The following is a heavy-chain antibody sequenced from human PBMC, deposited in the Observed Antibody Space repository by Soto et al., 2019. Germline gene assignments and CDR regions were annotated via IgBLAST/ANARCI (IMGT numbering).Heavy chain of an antibody. J-gene: IGHJ5*02. D-gene: IGHD2-15*01. V-gene: IGHV4-34*01. CDR2: INHSGST. Sequence: SETLSLTCAVYGGSFSGYYWSWIRQPPGKGLEWIGEINHSGSTNYNPSLKSRVTISVDTSKNQFSLKLSSVTAADTAVYYCARVYIVVVVAATVWFDHWGQGTLVTVSS. CDR1: GGSFSGYY. CDR3: ARVYIVVVVAATVWFDH.